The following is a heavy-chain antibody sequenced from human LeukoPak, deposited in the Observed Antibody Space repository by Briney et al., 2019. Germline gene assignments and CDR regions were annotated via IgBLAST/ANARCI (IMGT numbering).Heavy chain of an antibody. D-gene: IGHD3-10*01. J-gene: IGHJ4*02. V-gene: IGHV4-59*01. CDR2: ISYSGSI. CDR3: ARVKGREGSTVIIDY. CDR1: GGSISSYY. Sequence: SETLSLTCAVSGGSISSYYWSWIRQPPGKGLEWIGYISYSGSINYNPSLKSRVTMSVDTSKNQFSLKLSSVTAADTAVYYCARVKGREGSTVIIDYWGQGTLVTVSS.